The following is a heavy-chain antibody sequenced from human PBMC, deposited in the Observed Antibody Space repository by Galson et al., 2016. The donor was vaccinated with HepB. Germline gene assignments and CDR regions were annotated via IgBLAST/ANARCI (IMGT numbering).Heavy chain of an antibody. CDR2: IKSKIEDGTT. D-gene: IGHD1-26*01. J-gene: IGHJ6*02. V-gene: IGHV3-15*01. CDR1: GLNFSNAW. Sequence: SLRLSCAASGLNFSNAWMSWVRQAPGKGLEWVGRIKSKIEDGTTDYAAPVKGRATISRDDSKNTLYLQMNSLKTDATAVYFCTTEGWVRLTPYYYYYYGMDVWGQGTTVTVSS. CDR3: TTEGWVRLTPYYYYYYGMDV.